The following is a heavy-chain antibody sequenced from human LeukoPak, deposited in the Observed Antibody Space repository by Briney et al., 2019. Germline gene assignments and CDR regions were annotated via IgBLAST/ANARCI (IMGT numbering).Heavy chain of an antibody. V-gene: IGHV1-8*03. D-gene: IGHD2-15*01. CDR3: ARVDGSPDS. CDR2: VNLKSGNT. CDR1: GYTFTRYV. Sequence: GASVKVSCKASGYTFTRYVINWVRQATGQGLEWMGWVNLKSGNTGSAQKFQGRVTITRDTSINTAYMELSSLRPEDTGVYYCARVDGSPDSWGQGTLVTVSS. J-gene: IGHJ4*02.